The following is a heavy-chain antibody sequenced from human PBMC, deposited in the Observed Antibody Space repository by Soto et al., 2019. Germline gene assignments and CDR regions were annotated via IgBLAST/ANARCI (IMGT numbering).Heavy chain of an antibody. CDR1: GFSLSTRGVG. D-gene: IGHD3-10*01. J-gene: IGHJ5*02. Sequence: QITLKESGPTLVKPTQTLTLTCTFSGFSLSTRGVGVGWVRQPPGKALEWLALLYWDDDKRYSPSLKTRLTIPKETPKTLVVHTMSNMDPVDRVPYFCVSGSFPSGFDPWGQETLVIVSS. CDR3: VSGSFPSGFDP. V-gene: IGHV2-5*02. CDR2: LYWDDDK.